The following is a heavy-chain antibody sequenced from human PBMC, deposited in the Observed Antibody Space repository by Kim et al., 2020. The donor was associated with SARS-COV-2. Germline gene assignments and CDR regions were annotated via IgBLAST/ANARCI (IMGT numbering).Heavy chain of an antibody. CDR3: AKDHDSSSWVFDP. V-gene: IGHV3-23*01. D-gene: IGHD6-13*01. Sequence: GGSLRLSCAASGITFSNYAMSWVRQAPGKGLEWVSSISATGSSAYYADSVKGRVTISRDNSKNTLFLQMSSLRGDDTAVYYCAKDHDSSSWVFDPWGQGTLVTVSS. CDR2: ISATGSSA. J-gene: IGHJ5*02. CDR1: GITFSNYA.